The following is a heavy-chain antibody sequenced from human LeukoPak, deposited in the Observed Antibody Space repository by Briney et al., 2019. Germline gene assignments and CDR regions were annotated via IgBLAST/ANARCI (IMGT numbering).Heavy chain of an antibody. D-gene: IGHD1-1*01. Sequence: SETLSLTCTVSGGSISYSNSYWGWIRQPPGKGLEWIGNIYFSGSTYYKQSLKSRVTISVDTSKNQFSLKLNSVTAADTAVYFCARRAYSAAYWKHFDYWGQGTLVTVSS. CDR2: IYFSGST. V-gene: IGHV4-39*01. CDR1: GGSISYSNSY. J-gene: IGHJ4*02. CDR3: ARRAYSAAYWKHFDY.